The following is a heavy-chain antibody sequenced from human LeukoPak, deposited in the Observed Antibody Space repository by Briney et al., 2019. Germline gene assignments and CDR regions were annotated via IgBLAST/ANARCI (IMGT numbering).Heavy chain of an antibody. J-gene: IGHJ6*03. Sequence: GGSLRLSCAASGFTFSGSAMHWVRQASGKELEWVGRIRSKANSYATAYAASVKGRFTISRDDSKNTAYLQMNSLKTEDTAVYYCTRHSEAPHDYGDDDYYYYYMDVWGKGTTVTVSS. CDR3: TRHSEAPHDYGDDDYYYYYMDV. CDR1: GFTFSGSA. CDR2: IRSKANSYAT. D-gene: IGHD4-17*01. V-gene: IGHV3-73*01.